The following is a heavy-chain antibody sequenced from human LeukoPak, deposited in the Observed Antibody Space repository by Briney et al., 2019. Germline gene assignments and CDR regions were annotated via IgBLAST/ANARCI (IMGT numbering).Heavy chain of an antibody. Sequence: GGSLRLSCAASGFTFSDYYMSWIRQAPGKGLEWVSYISSSGSTIYYADSVKGRFTISRDNAKNPLYLQMNSLRAEDTAVYYCARAGIVVPAAIMAWGQGTLVTVSS. V-gene: IGHV3-11*01. CDR2: ISSSGSTI. J-gene: IGHJ5*02. CDR3: ARAGIVVPAAIMA. D-gene: IGHD2-2*02. CDR1: GFTFSDYY.